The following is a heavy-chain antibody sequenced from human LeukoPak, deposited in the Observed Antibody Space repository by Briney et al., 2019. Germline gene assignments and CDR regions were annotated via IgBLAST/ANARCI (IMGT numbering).Heavy chain of an antibody. V-gene: IGHV4-34*01. J-gene: IGHJ1*01. CDR2: INHSGST. D-gene: IGHD3-10*01. Sequence: PSETLSLTCAVYGGSFSGYYWSWIRQPPGKGLEWIGEINHSGSTNYNPSLKSRVTMSVDTSKNQFSLKVRSVTAADTAVYHCARGYGSGSYYVFWGQGTLVIVSS. CDR1: GGSFSGYY. CDR3: ARGYGSGSYYVF.